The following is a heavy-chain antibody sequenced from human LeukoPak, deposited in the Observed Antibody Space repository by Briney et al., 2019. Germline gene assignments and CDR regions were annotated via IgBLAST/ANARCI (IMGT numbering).Heavy chain of an antibody. J-gene: IGHJ4*02. CDR3: AKTYPFGELLPFDY. CDR1: GFTFDDYA. CDR2: ISGDGGSR. V-gene: IGHV3-43*02. D-gene: IGHD3-10*01. Sequence: SGGSLRLSCAASGFTFDDYAMHWVRQAPGRGLEWVSLISGDGGSRYYADSVKGRFTISRDNSKNSLYLQMNSLRTEYTALYYCAKTYPFGELLPFDYWGQGTLVTVSS.